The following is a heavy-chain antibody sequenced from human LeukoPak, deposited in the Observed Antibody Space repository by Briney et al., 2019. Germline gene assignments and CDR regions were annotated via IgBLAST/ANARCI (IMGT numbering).Heavy chain of an antibody. CDR2: IIPIFGTA. V-gene: IGHV1-69*01. Sequence: SVKVSCKASGGTFSSYAISWVRQAPGQGLEGMGGIIPIFGTANYAQKFQGRVTITADESTSTAYMELSSLRSEDTAVYYCARDEGGSYSFSLWGQGTLVTVSS. D-gene: IGHD1-26*01. CDR3: ARDEGGSYSFSL. J-gene: IGHJ4*02. CDR1: GGTFSSYA.